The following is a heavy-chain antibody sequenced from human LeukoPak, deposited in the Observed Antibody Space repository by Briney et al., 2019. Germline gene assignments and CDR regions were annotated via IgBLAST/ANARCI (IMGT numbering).Heavy chain of an antibody. J-gene: IGHJ4*02. CDR2: ISGSGGST. Sequence: GGSLRLSCAASGFTVSSNYMSWVRQAPGKGLEWVSAISGSGGSTYYADPVKGRFTISRDNSKNTLYLQMNSLRAEDTAVYYCAKEFEYCSGGSCYLFDYWGQGTLVTVSS. CDR3: AKEFEYCSGGSCYLFDY. V-gene: IGHV3-23*01. D-gene: IGHD2-15*01. CDR1: GFTVSSNY.